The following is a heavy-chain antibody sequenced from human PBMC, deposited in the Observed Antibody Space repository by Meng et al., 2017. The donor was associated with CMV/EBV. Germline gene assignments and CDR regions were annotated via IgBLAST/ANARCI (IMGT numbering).Heavy chain of an antibody. CDR2: IKQDGSEK. CDR3: ARVGRWGGY. V-gene: IGHV3-7*01. D-gene: IGHD4-23*01. J-gene: IGHJ4*02. Sequence: GGPLRLSCAASGFTFSSDWMSWVRQAPGKGLEWVANIKQDGSEKYYADSMKGRFTISRDNAKNSLYLQMNSLREEDTAVYYCARVGRWGGYWGQGTLVTVSS. CDR1: GFTFSSDW.